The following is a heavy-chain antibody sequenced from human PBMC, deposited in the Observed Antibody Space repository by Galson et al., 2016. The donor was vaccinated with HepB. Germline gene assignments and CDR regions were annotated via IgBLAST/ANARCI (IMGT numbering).Heavy chain of an antibody. D-gene: IGHD3-22*01. CDR1: GGSFSTYY. CDR2: IYYSGST. J-gene: IGHJ4*02. CDR3: ARTEPSSGFRY. V-gene: IGHV4-59*08. Sequence: SETLSLTCTISGGSFSTYYWSWIRQPPGKGLGWIGYIYYSGSTNYNPSLKCRVTISVDTSMNQFSLKLSSVTAADTAVYYCARTEPSSGFRYWGQGTLVTVAS.